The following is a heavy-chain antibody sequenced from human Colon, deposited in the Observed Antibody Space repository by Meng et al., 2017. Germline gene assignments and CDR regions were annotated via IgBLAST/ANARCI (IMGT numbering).Heavy chain of an antibody. J-gene: IGHJ4*02. CDR2: IGNNGRPI. Sequence: QVQRVESGGGLVKPGGSLRLACVGSGFYFNDYYMSWIRQTPGKGLEWVANIGNNGRPIFYADSVKGRFTISRDNARNSLYLQMDSLTVEDTALYYCALKGSFFDSWGQGALVTVSS. V-gene: IGHV3-11*01. CDR3: ALKGSFFDS. CDR1: GFYFNDYY. D-gene: IGHD1-26*01.